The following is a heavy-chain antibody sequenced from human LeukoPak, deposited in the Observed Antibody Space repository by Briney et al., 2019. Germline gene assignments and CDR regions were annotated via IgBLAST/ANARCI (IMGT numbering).Heavy chain of an antibody. Sequence: GGSLRLSCAASGFTFSSYGIHWVRQAPGEGLEWVAVISYDGSNKYYADTVKGRFTISRDNSKNTLYLQMNSLRAEDTAVYYCAKDRPKGGYYDSSGYLDYWGQGTLVTVSS. CDR3: AKDRPKGGYYDSSGYLDY. V-gene: IGHV3-30*18. CDR2: ISYDGSNK. D-gene: IGHD3-22*01. CDR1: GFTFSSYG. J-gene: IGHJ4*02.